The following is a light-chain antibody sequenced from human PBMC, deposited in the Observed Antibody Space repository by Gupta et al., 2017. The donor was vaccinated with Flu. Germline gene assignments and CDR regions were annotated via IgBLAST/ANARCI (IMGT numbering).Light chain of an antibody. Sequence: SPATLSLSPGERATLSCRSSQSLSSNLDWYQQKPGQTPRLLIYRASTRAAGIPARFSGNGSGTDFTLTISSREPEDFAVYYWQERTNWLTFGGGTKVEI. V-gene: IGKV3-11*01. CDR2: RAS. J-gene: IGKJ4*01. CDR1: QSLSSN. CDR3: QERTNWLT.